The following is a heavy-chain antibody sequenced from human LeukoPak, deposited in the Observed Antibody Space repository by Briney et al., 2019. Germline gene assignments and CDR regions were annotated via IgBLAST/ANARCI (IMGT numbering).Heavy chain of an antibody. Sequence: SETLSLTCTVSGGSVSSGTYYWTWIRQPPGKGLEWIAYISYNENTNYNPALKSRLTICLDTSKNKFSLRLSSVTAADTAVYDCAREASLVRGIFITRYGLDVWGKGTTVTDSS. CDR1: GGSVSSGTYY. V-gene: IGHV4-61*01. D-gene: IGHD3-10*01. J-gene: IGHJ6*01. CDR3: AREASLVRGIFITRYGLDV. CDR2: ISYNENT.